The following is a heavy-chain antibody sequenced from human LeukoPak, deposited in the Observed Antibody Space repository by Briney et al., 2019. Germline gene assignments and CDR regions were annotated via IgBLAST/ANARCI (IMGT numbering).Heavy chain of an antibody. V-gene: IGHV3-30*04. CDR3: ARDDHWGYAFDI. D-gene: IGHD3-16*01. CDR2: ILYDGSDK. Sequence: GGSLRLSCAASGFTFSIYAMHWVRQAPGKGLEWVAVILYDGSDKYYADSVKGRFTISRDNSKNTLYLQMNSLRAEDTAVYYCARDDHWGYAFDIWGQGTMVTVSS. CDR1: GFTFSIYA. J-gene: IGHJ3*02.